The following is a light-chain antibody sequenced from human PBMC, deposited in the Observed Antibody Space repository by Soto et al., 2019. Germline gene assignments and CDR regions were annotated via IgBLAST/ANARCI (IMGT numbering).Light chain of an antibody. CDR2: AS. J-gene: IGKJ3*01. CDR1: QSVSDSY. Sequence: EIVLTQSPGTLFLSPGERATLSCSASQSVSDSYLAWYQQKPGQAPRLLIYASSRATGIPDRFSGSGSGTEFTLTSSRLEPEDFAVYYCQRYGTSALFGPGTKVDIK. V-gene: IGKV3-20*01. CDR3: QRYGTSAL.